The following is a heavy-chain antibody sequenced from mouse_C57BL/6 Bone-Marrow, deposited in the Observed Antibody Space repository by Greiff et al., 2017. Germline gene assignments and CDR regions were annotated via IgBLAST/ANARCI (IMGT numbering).Heavy chain of an antibody. CDR1: GYTFTSYG. CDR2: IYPRSGTT. V-gene: IGHV1-81*01. Sequence: VKLMESGAELARPGASVKLSCKASGYTFTSYGISWVKQSTGQGLEWIGVIYPRSGTTYYNEKFKGKATLTADKSSSTAYMELRRLTSEDSAVYVRAAQGLFPDYRGQDTTLTVSS. J-gene: IGHJ2*01. CDR3: AAQGLFPDY. D-gene: IGHD6-2*01.